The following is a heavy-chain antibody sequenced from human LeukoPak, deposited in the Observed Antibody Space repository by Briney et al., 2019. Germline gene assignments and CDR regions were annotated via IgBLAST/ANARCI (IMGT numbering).Heavy chain of an antibody. CDR2: ISAYNGNT. J-gene: IGHJ6*02. CDR3: ARGGPPYYYYGMDV. Sequence: APVKVPCKASGYTFTSYGISWVRQAPGQGLEWMGWISAYNGNTNYAQKLQGRVTMTTDTSTSTAYMELRSLRSDDTAVYYCARGGPPYYYYGMDVWGQGTTVTVSS. CDR1: GYTFTSYG. V-gene: IGHV1-18*01.